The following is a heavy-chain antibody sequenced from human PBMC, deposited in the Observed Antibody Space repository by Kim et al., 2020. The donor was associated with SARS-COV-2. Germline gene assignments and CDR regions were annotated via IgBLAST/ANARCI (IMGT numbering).Heavy chain of an antibody. CDR1: GCTFSSYA. CDR3: AKNRPSYGDDD. CDR2: ISGSGGST. D-gene: IGHD4-17*01. Sequence: GGSLRLSCAASGCTFSSYARSWVRQAPGQWLEWVSAISGSGGSTYYAASVKGRTTIASDNSKNTLYLQMTSLRAEDTAVYYCAKNRPSYGDDDWGQGTLVTVSS. J-gene: IGHJ4*02. V-gene: IGHV3-23*01.